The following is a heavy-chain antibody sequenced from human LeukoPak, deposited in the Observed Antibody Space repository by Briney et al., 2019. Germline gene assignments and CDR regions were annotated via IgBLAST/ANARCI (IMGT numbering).Heavy chain of an antibody. J-gene: IGHJ2*01. CDR3: ARQVASYWYFDL. CDR1: GDTFSNQA. V-gene: IGHV1-69*13. CDR2: IIPIFGTT. D-gene: IGHD2-15*01. Sequence: GASVKVSCKASGDTFSNQAINWVRQAPGQGLEWMGGIIPIFGTTTYAQKFQGRITMTADEVSSTVYMELNSLRSEDTAVYYCARQVASYWYFDLWGRGTLVTVSS.